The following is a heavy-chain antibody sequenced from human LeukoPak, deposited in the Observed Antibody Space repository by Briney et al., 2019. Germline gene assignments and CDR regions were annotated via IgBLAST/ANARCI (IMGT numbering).Heavy chain of an antibody. CDR2: IYHSGST. V-gene: IGHV4-30-2*01. CDR1: GGSISSGGYS. D-gene: IGHD3-22*01. Sequence: SETLSLTCTVSGGSISSGGYSWSWIRQPPGKGLEWIGYIYHSGSTYYNPSLKSRVTISVDRSKNQFPLKLSSVTAADTAVYYCARGKSYYDSSGYYSLYFDYWGQGTLVTVSS. CDR3: ARGKSYYDSSGYYSLYFDY. J-gene: IGHJ4*02.